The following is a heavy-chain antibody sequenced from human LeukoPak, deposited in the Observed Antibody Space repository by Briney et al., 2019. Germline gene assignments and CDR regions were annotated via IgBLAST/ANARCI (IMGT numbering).Heavy chain of an antibody. CDR2: IYYSGST. D-gene: IGHD1-14*01. CDR3: AGMRITTPTVRTLDY. J-gene: IGHJ4*02. V-gene: IGHV4-59*01. Sequence: SETLSLTCTVSGGSISSDHWSWIRQPPGKGLEWIAYIYYSGSTNYNPSLKSRATISEDTSKNQFSLKLSSATAADTAVYYCAGMRITTPTVRTLDYWGQGTLVTVSS. CDR1: GGSISSDH.